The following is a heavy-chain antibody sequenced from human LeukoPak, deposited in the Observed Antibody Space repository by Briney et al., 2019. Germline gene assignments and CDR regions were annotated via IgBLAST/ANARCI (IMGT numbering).Heavy chain of an antibody. Sequence: SVKVSCKASGGTFSSYAISWVRQAPGQGLKWMGGIIPIFGTANYAQMFQGRVTITTDESTSTAYMELSSLRSGDTAVYYCARDNYAGANWFDPWGQGTLVTVSS. CDR1: GGTFSSYA. D-gene: IGHD1-7*01. CDR3: ARDNYAGANWFDP. V-gene: IGHV1-69*05. CDR2: IIPIFGTA. J-gene: IGHJ5*02.